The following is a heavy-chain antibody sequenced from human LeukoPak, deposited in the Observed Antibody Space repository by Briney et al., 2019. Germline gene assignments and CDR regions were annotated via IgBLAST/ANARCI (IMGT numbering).Heavy chain of an antibody. CDR2: ISGDGGST. V-gene: IGHV3-43*02. D-gene: IGHD6-13*01. Sequence: PGGSLRLSCAASGFTFDDYAMHWVRQAPGRGLEWVSLISGDGGSTYYADSVKGRFTISRDNAKNSLYLQMNSLRAEDTALYYCARDYSSSWGNMDVWGKGTTVTVSS. CDR1: GFTFDDYA. CDR3: ARDYSSSWGNMDV. J-gene: IGHJ6*03.